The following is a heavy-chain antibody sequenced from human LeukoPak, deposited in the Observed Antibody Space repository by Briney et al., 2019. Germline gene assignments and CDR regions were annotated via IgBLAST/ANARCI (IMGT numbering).Heavy chain of an antibody. CDR2: FDPEDGET. J-gene: IGHJ3*02. V-gene: IGHV1-24*01. Sequence: ASVKVSCKVSGYTLTELSMQWVRQAPGKGLEWMGGFDPEDGETIYAQKFQGRVTMTEDTSTDTVYMELSSLRSEDTAVYYCATDWRTVVTPTHFAFDIWGQGTMVTVSS. CDR1: GYTLTELS. CDR3: ATDWRTVVTPTHFAFDI. D-gene: IGHD4-23*01.